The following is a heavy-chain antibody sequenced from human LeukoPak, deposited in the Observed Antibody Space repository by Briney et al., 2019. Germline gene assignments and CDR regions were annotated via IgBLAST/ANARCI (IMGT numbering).Heavy chain of an antibody. J-gene: IGHJ4*02. V-gene: IGHV4-4*07. CDR2: VYASGTT. Sequence: NPSETLSLTRTVPGDSIRSIFWSWIRQPARKGLEWIGRVYASGTTNYNPSLKSRVTMSVDTSKNQLALKVSSVTAADTAVYYCTTAFGGSEKWGQGTLVTVSS. CDR3: TTAFGGSEK. CDR1: GDSIRSIF. D-gene: IGHD2-15*01.